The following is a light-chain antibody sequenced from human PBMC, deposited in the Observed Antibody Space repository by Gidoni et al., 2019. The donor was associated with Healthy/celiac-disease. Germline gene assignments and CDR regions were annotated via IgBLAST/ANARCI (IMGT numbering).Light chain of an antibody. V-gene: IGLV1-40*01. CDR3: QSYDSSLSGFYV. J-gene: IGLJ1*01. CDR1: SNIGAGYD. Sequence: QPVLTQPPSVSAAPRQRVTISCTESSNIGAGYDVHWYQQLPGTAPKLLIYGNSNRPSGVPDRFSVSKSGTSSSLAITGLQAEDEADYYCQSYDSSLSGFYVFGTGTKVTVL. CDR2: GNS.